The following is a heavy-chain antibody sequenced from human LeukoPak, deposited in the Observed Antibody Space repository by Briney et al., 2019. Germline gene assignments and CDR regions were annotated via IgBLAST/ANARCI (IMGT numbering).Heavy chain of an antibody. D-gene: IGHD3-10*01. J-gene: IGHJ4*02. CDR2: IYHSGST. CDR1: GGSISSGGYS. CDR3: ARVSYGSGSYRFDY. Sequence: PSQTLSLTCAVSGGSISSGGYSWSWIRQPPGKGLERIGYIYHSGSTYYNPSLKSRVTISVDRSKNQFSLKLSSVTAADTAVYYCARVSYGSGSYRFDYWGQGTLVTVSS. V-gene: IGHV4-30-2*01.